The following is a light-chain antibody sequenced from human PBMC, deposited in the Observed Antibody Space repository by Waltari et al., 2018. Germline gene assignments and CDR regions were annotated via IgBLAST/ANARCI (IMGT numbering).Light chain of an antibody. CDR3: SSYAGNHVV. V-gene: IGLV2-8*01. J-gene: IGLJ2*01. Sequence: QSALTQPPSASGSPGQSVTISCTGTSSDVGGYHFVSWYQQHPGKAPKLMIYEVSKRPPGVPDRFSGSKSGNTASLTVSGLQPEDEADYYCSSYAGNHVVFGGGTKLTVL. CDR2: EVS. CDR1: SSDVGGYHF.